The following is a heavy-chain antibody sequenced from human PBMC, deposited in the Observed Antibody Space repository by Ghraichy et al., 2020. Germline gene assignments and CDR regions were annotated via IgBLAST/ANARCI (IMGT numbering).Heavy chain of an antibody. D-gene: IGHD3-10*01. Sequence: GGSLRLSCAASGFTFSSYAMSWVRQAPGKGLEWVSAISGSGGSTYYADSVKGRFTISRDNSKNTLYLQMNSLRAEDTALYYCAKDFRGPAELWFGEWFDYWGQGTLVTVSS. CDR1: GFTFSSYA. J-gene: IGHJ4*02. V-gene: IGHV3-23*01. CDR2: ISGSGGST. CDR3: AKDFRGPAELWFGEWFDY.